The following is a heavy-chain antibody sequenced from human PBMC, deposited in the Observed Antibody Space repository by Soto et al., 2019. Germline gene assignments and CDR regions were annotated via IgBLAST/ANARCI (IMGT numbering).Heavy chain of an antibody. V-gene: IGHV1-2*02. D-gene: IGHD3-3*01. CDR2: INPNSDGT. CDR1: GYTFTGYY. CDR3: ARDVSGRFLEWLQPPTGFDP. Sequence: QVQLVQSGAEVKKPGASVKVSCKASGYTFTGYYMHWVRQAPGQGLEWMGWINPNSDGTNYAQKFRGMVTMTRDTAISRAYMELSRLRSDDTAVYYCARDVSGRFLEWLQPPTGFDPWGQGTLVTVSS. J-gene: IGHJ5*02.